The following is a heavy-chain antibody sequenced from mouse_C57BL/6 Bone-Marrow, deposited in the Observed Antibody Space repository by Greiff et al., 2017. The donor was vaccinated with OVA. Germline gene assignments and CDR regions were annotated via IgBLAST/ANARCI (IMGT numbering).Heavy chain of an antibody. CDR3: ARGRGYDYDGFAY. D-gene: IGHD2-4*01. V-gene: IGHV1-50*01. CDR2: IDPSDSYT. CDR1: GYTFTSYW. Sequence: QVQLQQPGAELVKPGASVKLSCKASGYTFTSYWMQWVKQRPGQGLEWIGEIDPSDSYTNYNQKFKGKATLTVDTSSSTAYMQLSSLTSEDSAVDYCARGRGYDYDGFAYWGQGTLVTVSA. J-gene: IGHJ3*01.